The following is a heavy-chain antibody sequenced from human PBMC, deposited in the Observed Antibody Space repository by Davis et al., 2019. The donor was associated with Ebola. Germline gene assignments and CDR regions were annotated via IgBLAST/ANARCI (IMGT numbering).Heavy chain of an antibody. CDR1: GYTFTTYG. J-gene: IGHJ6*02. Sequence: AASVKVSCKASGYTFTTYGISWVRQAPGQGLEWMGWISTYNDNTNYAQKLQGRVTMTTDTSTSTAYMELRSLRSDDTAVYYWARDRYCSGGSCYSSNYYGMDVWGQGTTVTVSS. V-gene: IGHV1-18*01. CDR3: ARDRYCSGGSCYSSNYYGMDV. CDR2: ISTYNDNT. D-gene: IGHD2-15*01.